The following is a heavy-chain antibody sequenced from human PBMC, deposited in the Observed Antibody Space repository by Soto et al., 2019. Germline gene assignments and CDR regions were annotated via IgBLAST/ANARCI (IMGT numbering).Heavy chain of an antibody. CDR3: AKDGRHGGLVGVRMVYDEYDY. V-gene: IGHV3-30*18. CDR2: ISYDGSNK. Sequence: QVQLVESGGGVVQPGRSLRLSCAASGFTFSSYGMHWVRQAPGKGLEWVAVISYDGSNKYYADSVKGRFTISRDNSKNREDLQMNSLRAEDTAVYYCAKDGRHGGLVGVRMVYDEYDYWGQGTLVTVSS. CDR1: GFTFSSYG. J-gene: IGHJ4*02. D-gene: IGHD2-8*01.